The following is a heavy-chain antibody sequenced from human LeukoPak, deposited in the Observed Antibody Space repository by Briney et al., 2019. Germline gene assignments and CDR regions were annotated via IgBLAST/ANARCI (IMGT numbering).Heavy chain of an antibody. J-gene: IGHJ4*02. CDR1: GYTFTGYY. CDR3: ARGYWGSWYFDY. CDR2: INPNSGGT. V-gene: IGHV1-2*02. D-gene: IGHD7-27*01. Sequence: AASVKVSCKASGYTFTGYYMHWVRQAPGQGLEWMGWINPNSGGTNYAQRFQGRVTMTRDTSISTAYMELSRLRSDDTAVYYCARGYWGSWYFDYWGQGTLVTVSS.